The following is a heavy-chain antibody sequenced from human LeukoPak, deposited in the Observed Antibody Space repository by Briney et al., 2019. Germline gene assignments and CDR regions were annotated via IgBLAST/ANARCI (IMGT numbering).Heavy chain of an antibody. CDR3: AREGFPSFDY. CDR2: INAGNGNT. CDR1: GYNVFSYG. V-gene: IGHV1-3*01. Sequence: ASVKVSCKASGYNVFSYGFSWVRQAPGQRLEWMGWINAGNGNTKYSQKFQGRVTITRDTSASTAYMELSSLRSEDTAVYYCAREGFPSFDYWGQGTLVTVSS. J-gene: IGHJ4*02.